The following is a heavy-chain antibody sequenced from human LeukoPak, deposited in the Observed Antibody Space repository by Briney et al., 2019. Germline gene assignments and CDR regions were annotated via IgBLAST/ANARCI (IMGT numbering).Heavy chain of an antibody. CDR1: GFTFSSYS. CDR2: VSSSSSTI. D-gene: IGHD2-15*01. CDR3: ARDGGPCSGGSCYPRYYYGMDV. V-gene: IGHV3-48*02. Sequence: GGSLRLSCAASGFTFSSYSMNWVRQAPGKGLEWFSYVSSSSSTIYYAYSVKGRFTISRDNAKNSLYLQMNSLRDEDTAVYYCARDGGPCSGGSCYPRYYYGMDVWGQGTTVTVSS. J-gene: IGHJ6*02.